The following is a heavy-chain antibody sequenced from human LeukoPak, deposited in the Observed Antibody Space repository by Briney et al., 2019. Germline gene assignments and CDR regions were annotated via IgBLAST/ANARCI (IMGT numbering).Heavy chain of an antibody. D-gene: IGHD6-13*01. V-gene: IGHV3-9*01. CDR1: GFTFDDYA. CDR2: ISWNSGSI. CDR3: GYRFSSWYSPVGY. Sequence: GRSLRLSCAASGFTFDDYAMHWVRQAPGKGLEWVSGISWNSGSIGYADSVKGRFTISRDNAKNSLYLQMNSLTAEDTAVYYCGYRFSSWYSPVGYWGQGTLVTVSS. J-gene: IGHJ4*02.